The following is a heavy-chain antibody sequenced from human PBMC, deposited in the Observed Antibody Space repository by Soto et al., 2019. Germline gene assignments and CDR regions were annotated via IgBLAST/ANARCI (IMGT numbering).Heavy chain of an antibody. Sequence: GGSLRLSCAASGFTFSNAWMSWVRQAPGKGLEWVGRIKSKTDGGTTDYAAPVKGRFTISRDDSKNTLYLQMNSLKTEDTAVYYCTTDPPLYCSGGSCYGVYWGQGTLVTVSS. V-gene: IGHV3-15*01. CDR1: GFTFSNAW. CDR3: TTDPPLYCSGGSCYGVY. J-gene: IGHJ4*02. CDR2: IKSKTDGGTT. D-gene: IGHD2-15*01.